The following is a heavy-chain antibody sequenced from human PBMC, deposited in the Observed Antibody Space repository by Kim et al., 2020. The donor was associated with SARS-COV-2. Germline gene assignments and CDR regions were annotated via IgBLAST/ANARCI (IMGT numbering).Heavy chain of an antibody. V-gene: IGHV3-72*01. J-gene: IGHJ3*01. D-gene: IGHD2-21*02. CDR2: TSNKANSYTT. CDR1: GFSFSDHY. Sequence: GGSLRLSCAASGFSFSDHYMDWVRQAPGKGLEWIGRTSNKANSYTTEYAASVEVRFTISRDDSKNSVYLQMSGLKTEDTAVYYCTRGDWEGAIDLWGQGTMVTVS. CDR3: TRGDWEGAIDL.